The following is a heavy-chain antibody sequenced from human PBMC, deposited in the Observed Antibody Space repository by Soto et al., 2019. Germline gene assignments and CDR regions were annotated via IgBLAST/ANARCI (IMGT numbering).Heavy chain of an antibody. CDR1: GFTFSGSA. D-gene: IGHD4-17*01. CDR2: VRSKANNYAT. V-gene: IGHV3-73*01. J-gene: IGHJ4*02. CDR3: TRDTVGVWGNFEY. Sequence: EMQLVESGGGLVQPGGSLKLSCATSGFTFSGSAMHWVRQASGKGLEWIGRVRSKANNYATAYAVSLKGRFIISRDESKNTAYLHLNSLKTDDTAVYYCTRDTVGVWGNFEYWGPGTLVTVSS.